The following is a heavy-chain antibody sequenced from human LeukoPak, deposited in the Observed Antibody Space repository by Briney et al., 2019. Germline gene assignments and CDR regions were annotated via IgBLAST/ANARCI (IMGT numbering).Heavy chain of an antibody. D-gene: IGHD1-1*01. CDR2: LYSGGTT. CDR3: ARRAPTNYFFDN. J-gene: IGHJ4*02. Sequence: GGSLRLSCAASGFTFSSYSMNWVRQAPGKGLEWVSILYSGGTTYSADSVKGRFTISRHQSKNTLYLQLNSLRVDDTAVYYCARRAPTNYFFDNWGQGTLVTVSS. V-gene: IGHV3-53*04. CDR1: GFTFSSYS.